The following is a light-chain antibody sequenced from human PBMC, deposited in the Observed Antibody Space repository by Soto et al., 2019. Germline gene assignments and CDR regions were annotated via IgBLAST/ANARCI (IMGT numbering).Light chain of an antibody. CDR1: QSVGSN. CDR3: QQYDNWWT. CDR2: GAS. J-gene: IGKJ1*01. Sequence: EIVIAQSPSTLSVSPGERATLSCRASQSVGSNLAWYQQKPGQAPRLLIYGASTRVTGIPARFSGSGSGTEFTLTISSLQSEDFAVYHCQQYDNWWTFGQGAKVDIK. V-gene: IGKV3-15*01.